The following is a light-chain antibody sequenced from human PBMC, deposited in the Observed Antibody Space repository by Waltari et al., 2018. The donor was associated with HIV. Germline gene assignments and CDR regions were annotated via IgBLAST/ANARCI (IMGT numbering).Light chain of an antibody. Sequence: DIQMTQSPSSLSASVGARGVISCRASPTIINYLNWYQQKPGKSPKLLIYSASALISGVPARFSGGGSGTDFTLAINNLQPEDFATYYCQQSSDTPYTFGLGTKVEIK. CDR3: QQSSDTPYT. CDR1: PTIINY. CDR2: SAS. J-gene: IGKJ2*01. V-gene: IGKV1-39*01.